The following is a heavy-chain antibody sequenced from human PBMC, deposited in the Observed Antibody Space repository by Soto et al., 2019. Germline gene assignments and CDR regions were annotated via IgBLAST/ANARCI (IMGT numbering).Heavy chain of an antibody. V-gene: IGHV3-23*01. CDR1: GFSIPDYG. D-gene: IGHD1-1*01. CDR3: TRWNGFGDS. Sequence: EVQLLESGGGSVQPGGSLKLSCGVSGFSIPDYGVTWVRQPPGKGLEWVSGFTGAHGKTFYADSVRGRFTLSREDSRNTVYLQMDSLRVEDTAVYYCTRWNGFGDSWGQGTLVTVAS. CDR2: FTGAHGKT. J-gene: IGHJ4*02.